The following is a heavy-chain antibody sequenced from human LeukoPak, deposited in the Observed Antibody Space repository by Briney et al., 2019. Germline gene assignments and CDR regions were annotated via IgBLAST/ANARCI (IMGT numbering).Heavy chain of an antibody. CDR2: IWYDGSNK. J-gene: IGHJ4*02. CDR1: GFTFSRYG. CDR3: ARDASSGRYYSDY. V-gene: IGHV3-33*01. Sequence: GRSLRLSCAASGFTFSRYGMHWVRQAPGKGLEWVAVIWYDGSNKYYADSVKGRSTISRDNSKNTLYVQMNSLRVEDTAVYYCARDASSGRYYSDYWGQGTLVTVSS. D-gene: IGHD6-19*01.